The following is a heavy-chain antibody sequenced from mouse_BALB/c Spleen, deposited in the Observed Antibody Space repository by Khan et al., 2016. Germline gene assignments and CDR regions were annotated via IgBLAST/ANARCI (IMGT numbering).Heavy chain of an antibody. CDR3: AEDYYGSNWFAY. V-gene: IGHV9-3*02. J-gene: IGHJ3*01. D-gene: IGHD1-1*01. CDR1: GYTFTNYG. Sequence: QFPLVPSGPELKKPGETVKISCKASGYTFTNYGMNWVKQAPGKGLKWMGWINTNTGEPTYAEEFKGRFAFSLETSDSTAYLQINNLKKEDKATYFCAEDYYGSNWFAYWGQGTLVTVSA. CDR2: INTNTGEP.